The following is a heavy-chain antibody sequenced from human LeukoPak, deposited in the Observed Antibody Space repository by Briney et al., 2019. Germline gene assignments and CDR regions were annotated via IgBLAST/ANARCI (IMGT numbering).Heavy chain of an antibody. V-gene: IGHV3-23*01. D-gene: IGHD3-10*01. CDR2: ISGSGGST. CDR3: AKDIPSLNVLLWFGESDY. J-gene: IGHJ4*02. CDR1: GFTFSSYA. Sequence: PGGSLRLSCAASGFTFSSYAMSWVRQAPGKGLEWVSAISGSGGSTYYADSVKGRFTISRDNSKNTLYLQMNSLRAEDTAVYYCAKDIPSLNVLLWFGESDYWGQGTLVTVSS.